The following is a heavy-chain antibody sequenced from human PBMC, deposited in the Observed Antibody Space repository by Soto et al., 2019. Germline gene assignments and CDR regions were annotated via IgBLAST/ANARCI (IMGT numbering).Heavy chain of an antibody. Sequence: GGSLRLSCAVSGFTFSDYYITWILQAPGKGLEWVSYISSSISHTNYADSVKGRFTISRDNAKNSLFLQMNSLRAEDTAVYYCARGRGAAADYFDFWGQGTLVTVSS. CDR2: ISSSISHT. D-gene: IGHD6-13*01. J-gene: IGHJ4*02. CDR1: GFTFSDYY. CDR3: ARGRGAAADYFDF. V-gene: IGHV3-11*05.